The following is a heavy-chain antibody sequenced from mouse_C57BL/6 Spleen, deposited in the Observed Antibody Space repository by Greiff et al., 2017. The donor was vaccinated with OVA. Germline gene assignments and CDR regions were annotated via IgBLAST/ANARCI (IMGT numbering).Heavy chain of an antibody. D-gene: IGHD1-1*01. CDR3: ARGYYYGSSDY. Sequence: QVQLQQPGAELVKPGASVKLSCKASGYTFTSYWMHWVKQRPGQGLEWIGMIHPNSGSTNYNEKFKSKATLTVDKSSSTAYMQRSSLTSEDSAVYYCARGYYYGSSDYWGQGTTLTVSS. V-gene: IGHV1-64*01. CDR2: IHPNSGST. J-gene: IGHJ2*01. CDR1: GYTFTSYW.